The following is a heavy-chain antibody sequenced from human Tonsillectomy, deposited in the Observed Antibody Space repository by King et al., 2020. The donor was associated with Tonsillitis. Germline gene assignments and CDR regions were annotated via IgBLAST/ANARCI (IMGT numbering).Heavy chain of an antibody. CDR1: GGSISSNNYY. CDR2: IFHSGGT. V-gene: IGHV4-39*01. CDR3: AGLRYYASSAYLYYFDY. Sequence: QLQESGPGLVKPSETLSLTCTVSGGSISSNNYYWGWIRQPPGKGLEGIGNIFHSGGTYYNPSLRRRVTISVDTSKNQFSLKLSSVTAADTAVYYCAGLRYYASSAYLYYFDYWGQGTLVTVSS. J-gene: IGHJ4*02. D-gene: IGHD3-22*01.